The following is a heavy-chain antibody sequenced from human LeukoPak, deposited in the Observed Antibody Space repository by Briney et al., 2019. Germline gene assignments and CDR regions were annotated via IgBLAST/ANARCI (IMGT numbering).Heavy chain of an antibody. V-gene: IGHV1-2*02. CDR1: GYTFTGYY. J-gene: IGHJ2*01. D-gene: IGHD3-9*01. CDR3: ASGLLTGRNWYFDL. Sequence: ASVKVSCKASGYTFTGYYIHWLRQAPGQGLEWMGWINPHSGGTNYVQNFQGRVTMTRDTSISTVYMELRTLRSDDTAVYFCASGLLTGRNWYFDLWGRGTLVTASS. CDR2: INPHSGGT.